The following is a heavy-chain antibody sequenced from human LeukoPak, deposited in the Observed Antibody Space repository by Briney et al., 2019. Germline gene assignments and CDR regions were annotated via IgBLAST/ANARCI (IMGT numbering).Heavy chain of an antibody. CDR1: GGTFSSYA. J-gene: IGHJ3*02. Sequence: GASVKVSCKASGGTFSSYAISWVRQAPGQGLEWMGRIIPIFGIANYAQKFQGRVTITADKSTSTAYMELSSLRSEDTAVYYCARVHGSGSYYGADAFDIWGQGTMVTVSS. CDR2: IIPIFGIA. D-gene: IGHD3-10*01. V-gene: IGHV1-69*04. CDR3: ARVHGSGSYYGADAFDI.